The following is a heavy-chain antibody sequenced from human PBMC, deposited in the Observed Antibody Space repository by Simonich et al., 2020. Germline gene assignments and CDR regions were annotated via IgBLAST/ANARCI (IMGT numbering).Heavy chain of an antibody. Sequence: QLQLQESCPGLVKPSETLSLTCTVSGGSISSSSYYWGWIRQPPGKGLEWIGTIYYSGNTYYNPSLKSRVTISVDTSKNQFSLKLSSVTAADTAVYYCARHAGFAFDIWGQGTMVTVSS. J-gene: IGHJ3*02. CDR2: IYYSGNT. V-gene: IGHV4-39*01. CDR3: ARHAGFAFDI. D-gene: IGHD6-13*01. CDR1: GGSISSSSYY.